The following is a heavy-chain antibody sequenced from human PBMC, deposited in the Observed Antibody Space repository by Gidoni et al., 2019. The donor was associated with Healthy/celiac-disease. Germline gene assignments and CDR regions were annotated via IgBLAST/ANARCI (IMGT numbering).Heavy chain of an antibody. J-gene: IGHJ4*02. CDR2: IYYSGST. Sequence: QLQLQESGPGLVKPSETLSLTCTVSGGSISSSSYYWGWIRQPPGKGLEWIGSIYYSGSTYYNPSLKSRVTISVDTSKNQFSLKLSSVTAADTAVYYCARDGGAGSGNHHHESNDYWGQGTLVTVSS. CDR3: ARDGGAGSGNHHHESNDY. CDR1: GGSISSSSYY. D-gene: IGHD3-10*01. V-gene: IGHV4-39*07.